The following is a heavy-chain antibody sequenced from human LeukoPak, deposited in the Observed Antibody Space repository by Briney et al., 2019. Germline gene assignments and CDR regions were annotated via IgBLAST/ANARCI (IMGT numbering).Heavy chain of an antibody. D-gene: IGHD2-15*01. V-gene: IGHV3-7*01. J-gene: IGHJ4*02. CDR3: ARDSYCSGGSCYSSALFFGY. Sequence: GGSLRLSCAASGFTFSSYWMSWVRQAPGKGLEWLASIKQDGSEKYYVDSVKGRFTISRDNAKNSLYLQMSSLRAEDTAVYYCARDSYCSGGSCYSSALFFGYWGQGTLVTVSS. CDR2: IKQDGSEK. CDR1: GFTFSSYW.